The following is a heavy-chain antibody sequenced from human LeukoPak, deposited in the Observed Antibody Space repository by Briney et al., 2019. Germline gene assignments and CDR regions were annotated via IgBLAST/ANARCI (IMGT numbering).Heavy chain of an antibody. CDR2: IYTSGST. CDR3: ARDQDSGSYLSWFDP. CDR1: GGSISSYY. J-gene: IGHJ5*02. V-gene: IGHV4-4*07. D-gene: IGHD1-26*01. Sequence: PSETLSLNCTVSGGSISSYYWSWIRQPAGKGLEWIGRIYTSGSTNYNPSLKSRVTMSVDTSKNQFSLKLSSVTAADTAVYYCARDQDSGSYLSWFDPWGQRTLVTVSS.